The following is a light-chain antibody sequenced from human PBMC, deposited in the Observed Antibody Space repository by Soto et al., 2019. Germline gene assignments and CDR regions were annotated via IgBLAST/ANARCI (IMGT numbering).Light chain of an antibody. CDR3: SSYTSSITLV. CDR1: SSDVGGYNY. V-gene: IGLV2-14*01. J-gene: IGLJ3*02. CDR2: DVT. Sequence: QSALTQPASVSGSPGQSITISCTGTSSDVGGYNYVSWYQQHPGKAPKLLIYDVTNRPSGVSYRFSGSKSGNTASLTISGLQAEDEADYCSSYTSSITLVFGGGTKVTVL.